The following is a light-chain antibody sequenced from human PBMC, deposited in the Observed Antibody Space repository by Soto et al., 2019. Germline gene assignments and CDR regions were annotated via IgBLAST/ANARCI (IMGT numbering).Light chain of an antibody. Sequence: EIVMTQSPATLSVSPGGRATLSCRASQSISDTLAWYQQKPGQAPRLLIYGASTRATDVPDRFSGSGSGADFTFSRSRLEQEDFALYYCTQQGPSGTLGKGTK. CDR3: TQQGPSGT. CDR2: GAS. V-gene: IGKV3D-15*01. J-gene: IGKJ1*01. CDR1: QSISDT.